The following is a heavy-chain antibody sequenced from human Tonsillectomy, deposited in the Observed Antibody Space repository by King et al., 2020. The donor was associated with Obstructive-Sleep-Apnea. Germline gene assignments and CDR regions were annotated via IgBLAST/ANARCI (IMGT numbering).Heavy chain of an antibody. V-gene: IGHV3-9*01. CDR2: ISWNNDNI. Sequence: VQLVESGGGLVQPGRSLRISCAASGFTFDDYAMHWVRQAPGRGLEWVSGISWNNDNIDYADSVKGRFSISRDNAKNSLYLQMNSLRPEDTALYYCVKERRIGLRNEGGGAFDIWGQGTMVTVSS. CDR1: GFTFDDYA. CDR3: VKERRIGLRNEGGGAFDI. D-gene: IGHD1-1*01. J-gene: IGHJ3*02.